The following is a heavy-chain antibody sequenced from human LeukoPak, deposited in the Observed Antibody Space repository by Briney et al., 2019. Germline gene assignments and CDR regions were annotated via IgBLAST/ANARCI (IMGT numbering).Heavy chain of an antibody. Sequence: GGSLRLSCAASGFTFSSYGMRWVRQAPGKGLEWVAFIRYDGSDKYYGDSVKGRFTISRDNPKNTLYLQMNSLRAEDTAVYYCAKGQLRFLDNWFDPWGQGTLVTVSS. J-gene: IGHJ5*02. CDR3: AKGQLRFLDNWFDP. CDR1: GFTFSSYG. D-gene: IGHD3-3*01. V-gene: IGHV3-30*02. CDR2: IRYDGSDK.